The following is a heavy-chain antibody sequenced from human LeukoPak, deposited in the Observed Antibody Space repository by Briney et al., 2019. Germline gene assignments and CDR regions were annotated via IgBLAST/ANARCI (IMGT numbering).Heavy chain of an antibody. CDR2: ISKDGGST. CDR1: GLTFSEYW. CDR3: ARDQSVVLLWFGVFDP. D-gene: IGHD3-10*01. Sequence: GGSLRLSCAVSGLTFSEYWMPWVRQDAGKGLVWVAGISKDGGSTEYADFVKGRCTISRDNAKNTLYLQMNSLRAEDTAVYYCARDQSVVLLWFGVFDPWGQGTLVTVSS. J-gene: IGHJ5*02. V-gene: IGHV3-74*03.